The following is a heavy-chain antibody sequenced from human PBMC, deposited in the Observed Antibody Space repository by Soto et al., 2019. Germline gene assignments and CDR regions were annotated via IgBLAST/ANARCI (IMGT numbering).Heavy chain of an antibody. CDR2: IYYSGST. CDR3: ASSSGYYNYFDY. Sequence: SETLSLTCTVSGGSVSSSSYYWAWNRQPPGKGLEWIGSIYYSGSTYYNPSLKSRVTISVDTSKNQFSLKLSSVTAADTAVYYCASSSGYYNYFDYWGQGTLVTVSS. CDR1: GGSVSSSSYY. J-gene: IGHJ4*02. D-gene: IGHD3-22*01. V-gene: IGHV4-39*01.